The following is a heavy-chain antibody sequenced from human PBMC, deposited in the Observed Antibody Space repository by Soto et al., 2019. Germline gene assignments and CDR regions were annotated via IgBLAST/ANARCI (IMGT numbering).Heavy chain of an antibody. CDR2: INAGNGNT. D-gene: IGHD3-22*01. V-gene: IGHV1-3*01. J-gene: IGHJ6*02. CDR3: ARDLGYYDSSGYFSYYYYYGMDV. CDR1: GYTFTSYA. Sequence: GASVKVSCKASGYTFTSYAMHWVRQAPGQRLEWMGGINAGNGNTKYSQKFQGRVTITRDTSASTAYMELSSLRSEDTAVYYCARDLGYYDSSGYFSYYYYYGMDVWGQGTTVTVSS.